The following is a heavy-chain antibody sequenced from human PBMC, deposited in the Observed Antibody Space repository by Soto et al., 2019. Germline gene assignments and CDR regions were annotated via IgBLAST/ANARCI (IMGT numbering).Heavy chain of an antibody. J-gene: IGHJ5*02. D-gene: IGHD5-12*01. CDR2: MYHSGST. CDR3: ARDPSGYYWFDP. CDR1: GYSISSGYY. Sequence: SETLSLTCTVSGYSISSGYYWTWIRQPPGKGLEWIGSMYHSGSTFYNPSLRSRVTISLDTSKNQFSLKLSSVTASDTAVYYCARDPSGYYWFDPWGPGNLVTVSS. V-gene: IGHV4-38-2*02.